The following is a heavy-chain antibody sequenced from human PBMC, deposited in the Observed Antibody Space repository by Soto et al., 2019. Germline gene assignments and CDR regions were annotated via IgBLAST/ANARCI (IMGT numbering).Heavy chain of an antibody. CDR3: AKVLTDNWNYLYWFDP. V-gene: IGHV3-23*01. D-gene: IGHD1-7*01. J-gene: IGHJ5*02. CDR1: GFTFSSYA. Sequence: GGSLRLSCAASGFTFSSYAMSWVRQALGKGLEWVSAISGSGGSTYYADSVKGRFTISRDNSKNTLYLQMNSLRAEDTAVYYCAKVLTDNWNYLYWFDPWGQGTLVTVSS. CDR2: ISGSGGST.